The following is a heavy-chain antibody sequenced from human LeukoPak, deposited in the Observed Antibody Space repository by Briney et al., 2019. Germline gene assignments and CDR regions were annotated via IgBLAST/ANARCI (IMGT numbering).Heavy chain of an antibody. D-gene: IGHD5-18*01. J-gene: IGHJ6*02. Sequence: GGSLRLSCAASGFTFSSYSMNWVRQAPGKGLEWVSSISSSSSYIYYADSVKGRFTISRDNSKSTLYLQMNSLRAEDTAVYYCARGRKYSYGTYYYGLDVWGQGTTVTVCS. CDR1: GFTFSSYS. CDR3: ARGRKYSYGTYYYGLDV. CDR2: ISSSSSYI. V-gene: IGHV3-21*01.